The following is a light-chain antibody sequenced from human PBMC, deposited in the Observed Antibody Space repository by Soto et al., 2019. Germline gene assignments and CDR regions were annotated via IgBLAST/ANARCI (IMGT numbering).Light chain of an antibody. CDR3: LQQSNDSLT. V-gene: IGKV1-6*01. J-gene: IGKJ4*01. CDR2: SAS. Sequence: IPMTQSPSSLSASVGDRVTITCRASEGVRDAVGWDQQKPGKAPKLLVYSASTLQSGVPSRFSGSGSGTDFTPTISGLQPADFATYYCLQQSNDSLTFGGGTTVEIK. CDR1: EGVRDA.